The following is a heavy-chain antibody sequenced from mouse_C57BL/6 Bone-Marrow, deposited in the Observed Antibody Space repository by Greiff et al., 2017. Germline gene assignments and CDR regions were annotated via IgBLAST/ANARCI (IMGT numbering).Heavy chain of an antibody. V-gene: IGHV1-64*01. Sequence: QVQLQQPGAELVKPGASVTLSCKASGYTFTSYWMHWVKQRPGQGLEWIGMIHPNSGSTNYKEKFKSKATLTVDKSSSTAYMQLSSLTSEDSAVYYCARQGLLRFYYFDYWGQGTTLTVSS. CDR3: ARQGLLRFYYFDY. J-gene: IGHJ2*01. CDR2: IHPNSGST. CDR1: GYTFTSYW. D-gene: IGHD2-3*01.